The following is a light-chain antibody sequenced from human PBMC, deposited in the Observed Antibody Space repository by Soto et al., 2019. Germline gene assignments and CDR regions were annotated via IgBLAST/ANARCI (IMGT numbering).Light chain of an antibody. CDR2: LGS. J-gene: IGKJ2*01. V-gene: IGKV2-28*01. CDR1: QSLLHSNGHNS. CDR3: RQALSRT. Sequence: DIVMPQSPLSLPVTPGELASISCRSSQSLLHSNGHNSLDWFLQKPGQSPQLLLYLGSYRASGVPDRCSGSGSGTEFTLTISGVEAEDVRIYYCRQALSRTFGQGTKLAIK.